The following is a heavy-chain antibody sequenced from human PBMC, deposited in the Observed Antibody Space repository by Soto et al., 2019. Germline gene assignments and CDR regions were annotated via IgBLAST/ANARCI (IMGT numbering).Heavy chain of an antibody. CDR3: AADQSYYNDTTGYFPSGY. D-gene: IGHD3-22*01. Sequence: GASVKVSCKASGFTFTTSAVQWVRQARGQRLEWIGWIVVGSGNTIYTQKFQERVSITWDMSTSTAYMDLSSLRSDDTAVYYCAADQSYYNDTTGYFPSGYWGQGTQVTVSS. CDR1: GFTFTTSA. J-gene: IGHJ4*02. CDR2: IVVGSGNT. V-gene: IGHV1-58*01.